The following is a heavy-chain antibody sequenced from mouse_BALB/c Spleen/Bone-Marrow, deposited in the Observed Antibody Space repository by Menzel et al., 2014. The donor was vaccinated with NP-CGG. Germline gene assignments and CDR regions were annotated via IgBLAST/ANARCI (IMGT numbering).Heavy chain of an antibody. CDR3: ARGRDYDVFAY. Sequence: QVQLKESEAELVRPGASVKLSCKASGYTFTSYWMNWVKQRPEQGLEWIGRIDPYDSETHYNQKFKDKAILTVDKSSSTAYMQLSSLTSEDSAVYYCARGRDYDVFAYWGQGTLVTVSA. CDR2: IDPYDSET. CDR1: GYTFTSYW. D-gene: IGHD2-4*01. V-gene: IGHV1-52*01. J-gene: IGHJ3*01.